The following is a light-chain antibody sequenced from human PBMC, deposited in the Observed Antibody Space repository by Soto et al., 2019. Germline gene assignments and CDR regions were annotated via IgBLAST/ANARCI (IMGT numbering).Light chain of an antibody. CDR2: GAS. CDR1: QSVSSSY. CDR3: QQYGSSPGGT. J-gene: IGKJ1*01. V-gene: IGKV3-20*01. Sequence: EILLMQSPGTLSLSPGERATLSCRASQSVSSSYLAWYQQKPGQAPRLLIYGASSRATGIPDRFSGSGSGTDFTLTISRLEPEDFAVYYCQQYGSSPGGTFGQGTKV.